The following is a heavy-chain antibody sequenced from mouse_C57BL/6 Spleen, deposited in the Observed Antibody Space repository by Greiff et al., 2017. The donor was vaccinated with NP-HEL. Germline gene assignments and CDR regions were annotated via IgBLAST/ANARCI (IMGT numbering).Heavy chain of an antibody. V-gene: IGHV1-15*01. D-gene: IGHD1-1*01. J-gene: IGHJ1*03. CDR2: IDPETGGT. CDR3: TRWGTTVVSYWYFDV. CDR1: GYTFTDYE. Sequence: VQLQQSGAELVRPGASVTLSCKASGYTFTDYEMHWVKQTPVHGLEWIGAIDPETGGTAYNQKFKGKAILTADKSSSTAYMELRSLTSEDSAVYYCTRWGTTVVSYWYFDVWGTGTTVTVSS.